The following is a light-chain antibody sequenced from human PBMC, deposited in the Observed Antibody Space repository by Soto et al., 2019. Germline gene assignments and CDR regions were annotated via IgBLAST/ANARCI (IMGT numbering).Light chain of an antibody. CDR3: QQYYSTALT. CDR1: QRVLYSSNNKNY. Sequence: DIVMTQSPDSLAVSLGERATINCKSSQRVLYSSNNKNYLAWYQQKPGQPPELLIYWASTRESGVPDRFSGSGSGTDFTLTISSLQAEDVAVYYCQQYYSTALTFGGGTKVEIK. J-gene: IGKJ4*01. CDR2: WAS. V-gene: IGKV4-1*01.